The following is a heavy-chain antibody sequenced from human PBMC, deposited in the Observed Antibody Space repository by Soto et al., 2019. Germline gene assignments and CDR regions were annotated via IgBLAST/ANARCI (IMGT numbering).Heavy chain of an antibody. Sequence: LGLSCAASGFTFSSYSLSWVRQAPGKGLEWVSSISSSSTYIYYADSVRGRFTISRDDAKNSLFLQMSSLRVEDTAVYYCARGGDTSGSWPRYWGQGTPVTVSS. J-gene: IGHJ4*01. D-gene: IGHD6-19*01. CDR3: ARGGDTSGSWPRY. CDR1: GFTFSSYS. V-gene: IGHV3-21*06. CDR2: ISSSSTYI.